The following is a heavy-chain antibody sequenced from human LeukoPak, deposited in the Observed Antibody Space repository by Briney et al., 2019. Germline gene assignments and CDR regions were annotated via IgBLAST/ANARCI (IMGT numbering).Heavy chain of an antibody. CDR2: SIPILGIA. D-gene: IGHD3-10*01. J-gene: IGHJ4*02. Sequence: SVKVSCKASGGTFSSYAISWVRQAPGQGLEWMGRSIPILGIANYAQKFQGRVTITADKSTSTAYMELSSLRSEDTAVYYCAREVTMVRGVGYYFDYWGQGTLVTVSS. CDR1: GGTFSSYA. V-gene: IGHV1-69*04. CDR3: AREVTMVRGVGYYFDY.